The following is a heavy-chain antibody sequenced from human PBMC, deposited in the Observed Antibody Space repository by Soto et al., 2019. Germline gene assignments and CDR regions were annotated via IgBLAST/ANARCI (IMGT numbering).Heavy chain of an antibody. V-gene: IGHV4-59*01. CDR1: GGSISSYY. CDR3: ARGVDFRGSGSSDYFDY. Sequence: LSLTCTVSGGSISSYYWSWIRQPPGKGLEWIGYIYYSGSTNYNPSLKSRVTISVDTSKNQFSLKLSSVTAADTAVYYCARGVDFRGSGSSDYFDYWGQGTLVTVSS. CDR2: IYYSGST. D-gene: IGHD3-10*01. J-gene: IGHJ4*02.